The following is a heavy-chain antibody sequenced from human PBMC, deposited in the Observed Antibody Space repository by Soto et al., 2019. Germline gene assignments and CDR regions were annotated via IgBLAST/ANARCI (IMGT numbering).Heavy chain of an antibody. J-gene: IGHJ4*01. CDR2: XXHXGXA. D-gene: IGHD2-2*01. V-gene: IGHV4-59*01. CDR3: ARAHAPTLPFDY. CDR1: GGSIRNVY. Sequence: SETLSLTCTVSGGSIRNVYWSWIRQPPGKGLXWXGXXXHXGXAXYXXXXKSRVTVSVGTSKNQFSLSLDSVTAADTAVYFCARAHAPTLPFDYWGQGTLVTVSS.